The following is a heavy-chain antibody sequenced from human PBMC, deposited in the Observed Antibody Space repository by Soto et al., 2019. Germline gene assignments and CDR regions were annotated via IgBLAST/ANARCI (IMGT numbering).Heavy chain of an antibody. CDR3: AKDGSSGWYSYFDY. Sequence: QVQLVESGGGVVQPGRSLRLSCAASGFTFSSYGMHWVRQAPGKGLEWVAVISYDGSNKYYADSVKGRFTISRDNSKNTLYLQMNSLRAEDTAVYYCAKDGSSGWYSYFDYWGQGTLVTVSS. J-gene: IGHJ4*02. CDR2: ISYDGSNK. CDR1: GFTFSSYG. D-gene: IGHD6-19*01. V-gene: IGHV3-30*18.